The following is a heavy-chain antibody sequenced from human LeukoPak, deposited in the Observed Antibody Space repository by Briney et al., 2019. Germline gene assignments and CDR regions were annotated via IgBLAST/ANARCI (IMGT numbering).Heavy chain of an antibody. CDR1: GFTFSSYA. J-gene: IGHJ6*02. CDR2: ISYDGSNK. V-gene: IGHV3-30-3*01. D-gene: IGHD3-10*01. CDR3: ARGTPGERHPGSGSRDYYYGMDV. Sequence: GGSLRLSCAASGFTFSSYAMHWVRQAPGKGLEWVAVISYDGSNKYYADSVKGRFTISRDNSKNALYLQMNSLRAEDTAVYYCARGTPGERHPGSGSRDYYYGMDVWGQGTTVTVSS.